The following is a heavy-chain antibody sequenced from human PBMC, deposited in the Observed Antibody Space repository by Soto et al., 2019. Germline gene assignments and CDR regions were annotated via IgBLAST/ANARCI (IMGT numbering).Heavy chain of an antibody. CDR3: ASARCSGGSCRTFDY. CDR2: TNRSGRS. J-gene: IGHJ4*02. CDR1: GGSFSDWY. V-gene: IGHV4-34*01. Sequence: SETLSLTCAVYGGSFSDWYWSWIRQPPGKRLEWIGETNRSGRSTYNPSLMSRVTLSIDTSNNQFSLKLTSVTAADTAVYYCASARCSGGSCRTFDYWGQGTLVTVSS. D-gene: IGHD2-15*01.